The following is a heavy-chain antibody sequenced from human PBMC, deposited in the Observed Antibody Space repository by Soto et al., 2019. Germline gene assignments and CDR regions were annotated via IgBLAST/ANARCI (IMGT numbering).Heavy chain of an antibody. Sequence: GGSLRLSCAASGFTSSTYEMNWVRQAPGKGLEWVSYISHSDSTTYYADSVKGRFTISRDNAKNSVYLQMNSLRVEDTAVYYCARAREPEYSSAIFFDIWGQGALVTISS. D-gene: IGHD5-18*01. V-gene: IGHV3-48*03. CDR1: GFTSSTYE. CDR2: ISHSDSTT. CDR3: ARAREPEYSSAIFFDI. J-gene: IGHJ4*02.